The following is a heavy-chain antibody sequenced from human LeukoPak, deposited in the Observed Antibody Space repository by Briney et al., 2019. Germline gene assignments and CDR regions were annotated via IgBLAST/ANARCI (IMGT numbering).Heavy chain of an antibody. CDR3: ARAAPDYDILTGYPDY. V-gene: IGHV7-4-1*02. CDR2: INTNTGNP. D-gene: IGHD3-9*01. CDR1: GYTFTSYA. Sequence: ASVKVSCKASGYTFTSYAMNWVRQAPGQGLEWMGWINTNTGNPTYAQGFTGRFVLSLDTSVSTAYLQISSLKAEDTAVYYCARAAPDYDILTGYPDYWGQGTLVTVPS. J-gene: IGHJ4*02.